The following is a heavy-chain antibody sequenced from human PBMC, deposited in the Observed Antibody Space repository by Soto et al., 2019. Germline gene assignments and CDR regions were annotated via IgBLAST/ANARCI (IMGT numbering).Heavy chain of an antibody. Sequence: HPGGSLRLSCAASGFTFNSYGIHWVRQAPGKALEWVAVISYDGNNIYYGDSVQGRFTISRDNSKNTIYLQMNSLRAEDTAVYYCAKDVGYCTNGVCLYYWFDPWGQGTLVTVPS. CDR2: ISYDGNNI. J-gene: IGHJ5*02. CDR1: GFTFNSYG. CDR3: AKDVGYCTNGVCLYYWFDP. V-gene: IGHV3-30*18. D-gene: IGHD2-8*01.